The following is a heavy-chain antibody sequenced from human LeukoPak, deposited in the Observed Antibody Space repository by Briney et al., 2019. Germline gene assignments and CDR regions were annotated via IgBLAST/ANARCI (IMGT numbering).Heavy chain of an antibody. D-gene: IGHD3-16*01. CDR3: ARFGGSDTPLLYYYYYYYMDV. CDR1: GYTFTSYD. Sequence: ASVKVSCKASGYTFTSYDINWVRQATGQGPEWMGWMNPNSGNTGYAQKFQGRVTVTRNTSISTAYMELSSLRSEDTAVYYCARFGGSDTPLLYYYYYYYMDVWGKGTTVTVSS. V-gene: IGHV1-8*01. J-gene: IGHJ6*03. CDR2: MNPNSGNT.